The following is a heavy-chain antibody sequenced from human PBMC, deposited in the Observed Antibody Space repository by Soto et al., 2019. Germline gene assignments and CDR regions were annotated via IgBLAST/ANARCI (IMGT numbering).Heavy chain of an antibody. J-gene: IGHJ6*02. V-gene: IGHV1-2*04. CDR2: INPNSGGT. Sequence: EASVKVSCKASGYTFTSYGISWVRQAPGQGLEWMGWINPNSGGTNYAQRFQGWVTMTRDTSISTAYMELSRLRSDDTAVYYCARDRGTSLHQLADYYYYGMDVWGQGTTVTVSS. CDR3: ARDRGTSLHQLADYYYYGMDV. D-gene: IGHD1-1*01. CDR1: GYTFTSYG.